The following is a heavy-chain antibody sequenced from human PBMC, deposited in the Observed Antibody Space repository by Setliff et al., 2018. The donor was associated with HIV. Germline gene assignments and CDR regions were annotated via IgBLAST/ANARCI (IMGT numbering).Heavy chain of an antibody. D-gene: IGHD2-2*01. V-gene: IGHV1-58*02. Sequence: ASVKVSCKASGFTFTTSAMQWVRQARGQRLEWIGWIVVASGNTNYAQKFQERVTITRDMSTSTAYMELSSLRSEDTAVYYCAASRYCSSTSCYEDYGLDVWGQGTTVTVSS. J-gene: IGHJ6*02. CDR3: AASRYCSSTSCYEDYGLDV. CDR1: GFTFTTSA. CDR2: IVVASGNT.